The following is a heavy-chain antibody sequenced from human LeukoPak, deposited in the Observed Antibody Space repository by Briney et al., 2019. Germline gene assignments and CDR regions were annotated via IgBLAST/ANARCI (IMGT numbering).Heavy chain of an antibody. V-gene: IGHV3-13*01. Sequence: PGGSLGLSCAASGFTFSSYDMHWVRQATGKGLEWVSAIGTAGDTYYPGSVKGRFTISRENAKNSLYLQMNSLRAGDTAVYYCARGLLWFGEWVGSNYYYGMDVWGQGTTVTVSS. D-gene: IGHD3-10*01. CDR2: IGTAGDT. CDR3: ARGLLWFGEWVGSNYYYGMDV. CDR1: GFTFSSYD. J-gene: IGHJ6*02.